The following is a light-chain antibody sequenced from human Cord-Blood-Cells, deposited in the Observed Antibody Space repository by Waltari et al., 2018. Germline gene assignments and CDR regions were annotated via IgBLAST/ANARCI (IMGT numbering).Light chain of an antibody. CDR1: QSVLYSYNNKNY. Sequence: DIVMTQSPDSLAVSLGESATINCKSSQSVLYSYNNKNYLAWYQQKPGQPPKLLIYWASTRESGVPDRFSGSGSGTDFTLTISSLQAEDVAVYYCQQYYSTPPYSFGQGTKLEIK. CDR3: QQYYSTPPYS. J-gene: IGKJ2*03. V-gene: IGKV4-1*01. CDR2: WAS.